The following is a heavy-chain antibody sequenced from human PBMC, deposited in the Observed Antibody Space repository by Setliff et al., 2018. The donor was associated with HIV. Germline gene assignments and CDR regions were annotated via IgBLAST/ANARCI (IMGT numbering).Heavy chain of an antibody. CDR2: INPNSGGT. J-gene: IGHJ4*02. D-gene: IGHD2-21*01. CDR3: VAEMADGIYYFDY. Sequence: ASVKVSCKASGYTFTGNYIHWVRQAPGQGLEWMGWINPNSGGTNYEQKFQGRVTMTRDTSISTAYMELSRLRSDDTAVYYCVAEMADGIYYFDYWGQGTLVTVSS. V-gene: IGHV1-2*02. CDR1: GYTFTGNY.